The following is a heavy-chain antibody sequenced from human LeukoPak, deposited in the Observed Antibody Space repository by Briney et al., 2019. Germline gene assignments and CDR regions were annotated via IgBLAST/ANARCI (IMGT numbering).Heavy chain of an antibody. V-gene: IGHV3-66*01. D-gene: IGHD2-8*02. Sequence: PGGSLRLSCAASGFTVSSKYMCWVRQAPGKGLEWVSVIYSDTSTYYADSVKGRFTISRDNSKNTLYLQMNSLRAEDTGVYYCARVHGTGLLRWSWGQGTLVTVSS. J-gene: IGHJ5*02. CDR1: GFTVSSKY. CDR2: IYSDTST. CDR3: ARVHGTGLLRWS.